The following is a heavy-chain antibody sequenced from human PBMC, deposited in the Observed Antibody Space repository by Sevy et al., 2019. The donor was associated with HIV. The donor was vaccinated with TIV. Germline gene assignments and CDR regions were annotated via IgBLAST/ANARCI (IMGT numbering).Heavy chain of an antibody. V-gene: IGHV3-23*01. Sequence: GGSLRLSCAASGFSFTNYAMAWVRQAPGKGLEWVSSISASGASTYYEDSVKGRFTISRDISKNTLYLHLNCLRADDTALSYCAKAGDVYVWGSFHLDYWGQGTLVTVSS. CDR3: AKAGDVYVWGSFHLDY. J-gene: IGHJ4*02. D-gene: IGHD3-16*01. CDR1: GFSFTNYA. CDR2: ISASGAST.